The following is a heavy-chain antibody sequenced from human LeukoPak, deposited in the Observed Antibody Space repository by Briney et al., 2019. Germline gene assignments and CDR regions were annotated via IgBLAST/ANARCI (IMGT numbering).Heavy chain of an antibody. D-gene: IGHD6-19*01. CDR2: IYHSGST. Sequence: PSETLSLTCAVSAGSISSSNWWSWVRQPPGKGLEGIGEIYHSGSTNYNPSLKTRVTISVDKSKNQFSLKLSYVTAADTAVYYCARKKGHSSGWYDWFAFDIWGEGTMVTVSS. CDR1: AGSISSSNW. CDR3: ARKKGHSSGWYDWFAFDI. J-gene: IGHJ3*02. V-gene: IGHV4-4*02.